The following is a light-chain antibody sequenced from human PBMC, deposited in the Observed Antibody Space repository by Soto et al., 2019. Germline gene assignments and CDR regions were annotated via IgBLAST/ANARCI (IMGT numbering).Light chain of an antibody. J-gene: IGKJ1*01. V-gene: IGKV3-15*01. Sequence: EIVMTQSPATLSVSPGERATLSCRASQSVSSNLAWYQRKPGQAPRLLIYGASTRATGIPARFSGSGSGTEFTLTISSLQSEDFAVYYCQQYNNWPPRTFGQGTKVAIK. CDR3: QQYNNWPPRT. CDR2: GAS. CDR1: QSVSSN.